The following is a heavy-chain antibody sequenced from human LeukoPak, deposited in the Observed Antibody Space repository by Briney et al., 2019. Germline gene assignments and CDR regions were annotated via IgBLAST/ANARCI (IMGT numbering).Heavy chain of an antibody. CDR1: GFTFSSYW. D-gene: IGHD1-26*01. CDR2: INSDGSST. V-gene: IGHV3-74*01. Sequence: PGGSLRLSCAASGFTFSSYWMHWVRQAPGKGLVWVSRINSDGSSTSYADSVKGRFTISRDNSKNTLYLQMNSLRAEDTAVYYCAKEVGATPEGAFDIWGQGTMVTVSS. J-gene: IGHJ3*02. CDR3: AKEVGATPEGAFDI.